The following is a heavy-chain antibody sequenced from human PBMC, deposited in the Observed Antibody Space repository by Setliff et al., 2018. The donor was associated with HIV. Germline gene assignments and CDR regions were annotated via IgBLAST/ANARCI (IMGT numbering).Heavy chain of an antibody. CDR1: GGSISSGDYY. J-gene: IGHJ5*02. D-gene: IGHD6-13*01. Sequence: SETLSLTCTVSGGSISSGDYYWTWIRQPPGKGLEWIGYIYNSGSTYYNPSLKSRVTISVDTSKKQFSLKLSSVTAADTAVYYCARDYSSSWYVGWFDPWGQGTLVTVSS. CDR2: IYNSGST. V-gene: IGHV4-30-4*08. CDR3: ARDYSSSWYVGWFDP.